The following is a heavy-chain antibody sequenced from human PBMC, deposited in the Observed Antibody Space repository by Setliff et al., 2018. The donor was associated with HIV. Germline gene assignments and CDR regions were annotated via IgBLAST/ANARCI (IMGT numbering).Heavy chain of an antibody. Sequence: SETLSLTCTVSGDSVRSSRYYWSWIRQPAGMGLEWIGRFDSSGGTDYNPSLKSRVTISKDTSKNQLSLKLTSVTAADTAVYFCAGDYAGSGRPSDYWGQGTLVTVSS. CDR2: FDSSGGT. CDR3: AGDYAGSGRPSDY. J-gene: IGHJ4*02. D-gene: IGHD6-19*01. V-gene: IGHV4-61*02. CDR1: GDSVRSSRYY.